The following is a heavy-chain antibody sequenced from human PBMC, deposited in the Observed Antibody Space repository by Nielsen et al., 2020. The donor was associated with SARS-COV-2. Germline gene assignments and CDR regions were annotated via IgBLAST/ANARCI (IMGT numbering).Heavy chain of an antibody. CDR2: TDPSDSYT. J-gene: IGHJ6*02. CDR3: ARQLGVAPPYYYYGMDV. V-gene: IGHV5-10-1*01. D-gene: IGHD1-26*01. Sequence: GESLKISCKGSGYSFTSYWISWVRQMPGKGLEWMGRTDPSDSYTNYSPSFQGHVTISADKSISTAYLQWSSLKASDTAMYYCARQLGVAPPYYYYGMDVWGQGTTVTVSS. CDR1: GYSFTSYW.